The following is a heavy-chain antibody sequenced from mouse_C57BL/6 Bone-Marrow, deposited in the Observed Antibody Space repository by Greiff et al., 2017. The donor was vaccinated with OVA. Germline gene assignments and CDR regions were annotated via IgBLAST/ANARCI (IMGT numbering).Heavy chain of an antibody. CDR3: ARNGAYYYGSSYDYAMDY. CDR1: DSEVFPIAY. D-gene: IGHD1-1*01. Sequence: VQLQQSGSELRSPGSSVKLSCKDFDSEVFPIAYMSWVRQKPGHGFEWIGGILPSIGRTIYGEKFEDKATLDADTLSNTAYLELNSLTSEDSAIYYCARNGAYYYGSSYDYAMDYWGQGTSVTVSS. CDR2: ILPSIGRT. J-gene: IGHJ4*01. V-gene: IGHV15-2*01.